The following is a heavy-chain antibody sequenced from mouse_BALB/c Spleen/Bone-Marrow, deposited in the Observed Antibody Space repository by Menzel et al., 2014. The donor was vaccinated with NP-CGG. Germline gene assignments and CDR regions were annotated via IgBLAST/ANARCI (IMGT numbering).Heavy chain of an antibody. CDR2: IDPANGNT. J-gene: IGHJ1*01. D-gene: IGHD1-1*01. CDR1: GFNIKDTY. CDR3: ARYDYGWYFYV. Sequence: EVQLQQSGAELVKPGASVKLSCTASGFNIKDTYMHWVKQRPEQGLEWIGRIDPANGNTKYDPKFQGKATITADTSSNTAYLQLSSLTSEDSAVYYCARYDYGWYFYVWGAGTTVTVSS. V-gene: IGHV14-3*02.